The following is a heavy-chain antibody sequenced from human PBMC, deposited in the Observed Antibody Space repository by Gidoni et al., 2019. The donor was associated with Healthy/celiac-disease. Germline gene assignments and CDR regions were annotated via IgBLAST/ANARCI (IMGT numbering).Heavy chain of an antibody. CDR2: INHSGST. V-gene: IGHV4-34*01. CDR1: GGSFSGYY. J-gene: IGHJ4*02. D-gene: IGHD1-26*01. CDR3: ARVGGSYYFDY. Sequence: QVQLQQWGAGRLKPSETLSITCAVYGGSFSGYYLSWIRQPPGKGLEWIGEINHSGSTNYNPSLKSRVTISVDTSKNQFSLKLSSVTAADTAVYYCARVGGSYYFDYWGQGTLVTVSS.